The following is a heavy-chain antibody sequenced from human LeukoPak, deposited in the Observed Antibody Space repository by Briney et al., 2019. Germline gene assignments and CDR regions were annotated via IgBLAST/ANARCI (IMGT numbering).Heavy chain of an antibody. CDR2: ISSSGSYI. V-gene: IGHV3-21*01. CDR3: ARGGNSYAFDI. Sequence: PGGSLRLSCAASGFTFSSYSMNWVRQAPGKGLEWVSSISSSGSYIYYADSVKGRFTISRDNAKNSLYLQMNSLRAEDTAVYYCARGGNSYAFDIWGQGTMVTVSS. CDR1: GFTFSSYS. J-gene: IGHJ3*02. D-gene: IGHD4-23*01.